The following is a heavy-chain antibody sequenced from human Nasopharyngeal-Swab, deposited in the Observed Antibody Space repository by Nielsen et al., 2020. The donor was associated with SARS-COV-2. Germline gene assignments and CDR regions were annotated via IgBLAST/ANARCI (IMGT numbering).Heavy chain of an antibody. CDR1: GFTFSSNA. Sequence: GESLKISCAASGFTFSSNALSWVRQAPGKGLEWVSVISESGRTYYADSVKGRFTISRDNSKNTLYLEMYSLRVEDTAVYYCAKDQPSDYWGQGTLVTVSS. CDR2: ISESGRT. J-gene: IGHJ4*02. V-gene: IGHV3-23*01. CDR3: AKDQPSDY.